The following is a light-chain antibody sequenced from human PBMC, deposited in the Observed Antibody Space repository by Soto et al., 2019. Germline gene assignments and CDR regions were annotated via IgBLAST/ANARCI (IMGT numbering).Light chain of an antibody. CDR2: SNN. Sequence: QSVLTQPPSASGTPGQRVTISCSGSSSNIGSNTVNWYQQLPGTAPKLLIYSNNQRPSGVPDRFSGSKSGTSASLAISGLQSEDAADYYCAAWDDSLSGRYVFGTGTKVTVL. CDR3: AAWDDSLSGRYV. J-gene: IGLJ1*01. V-gene: IGLV1-44*01. CDR1: SSNIGSNT.